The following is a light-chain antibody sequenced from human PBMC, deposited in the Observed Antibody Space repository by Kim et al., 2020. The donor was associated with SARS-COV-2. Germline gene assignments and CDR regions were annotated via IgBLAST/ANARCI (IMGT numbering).Light chain of an antibody. V-gene: IGLV3-1*01. CDR1: NLGNRY. CDR2: QDD. Sequence: SYELTQPPSLSVSPGQTVTITCSGDNLGNRYISWYQQRAGQSPVLVISQDDRRPSGIPERFSGSNSGNTATLTISGTQAVDEADYYCQTWDINTGVFGGG. CDR3: QTWDINTGV. J-gene: IGLJ2*01.